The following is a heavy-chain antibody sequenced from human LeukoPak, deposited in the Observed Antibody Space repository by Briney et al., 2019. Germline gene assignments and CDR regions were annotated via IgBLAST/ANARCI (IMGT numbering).Heavy chain of an antibody. Sequence: SVKVSCKASGGIFSSYAISWVRQAPGQGLEWMGGIIPIFGTANYAQKFQGRVTITADESTSTAYMELSSLRSEDTAVYYCASPSVVRGVIPYYGMDVWGQGTTVTVSS. J-gene: IGHJ6*02. D-gene: IGHD3-10*01. CDR1: GGIFSSYA. V-gene: IGHV1-69*13. CDR2: IIPIFGTA. CDR3: ASPSVVRGVIPYYGMDV.